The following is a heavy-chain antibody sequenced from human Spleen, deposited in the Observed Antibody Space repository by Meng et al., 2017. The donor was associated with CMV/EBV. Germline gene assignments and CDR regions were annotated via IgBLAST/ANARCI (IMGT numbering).Heavy chain of an antibody. Sequence: SGGTFSSFSIGWLRQAPGQGLEWMGGITPVVAITKYAQKFEGRVTFSADKSTSTAYMELSSLRSDDTAVYYCARGGVGYIDRQREDYWGQGTLVTVSS. CDR2: ITPVVAIT. CDR3: ARGGVGYIDRQREDY. V-gene: IGHV1-69*10. J-gene: IGHJ4*02. CDR1: GGTFSSFS. D-gene: IGHD2-8*02.